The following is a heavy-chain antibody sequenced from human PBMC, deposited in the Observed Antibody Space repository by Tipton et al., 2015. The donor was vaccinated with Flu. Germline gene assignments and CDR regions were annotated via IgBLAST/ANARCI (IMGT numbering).Heavy chain of an antibody. CDR2: INHSGTT. Sequence: TLSLTCNVSGGSISSSSYYWSWIRQPPGKGLEWIGEINHSGTTNYNPSLKSRVTISVDTSKKQFSLKLSSVTVADTAVYYCARGVVVVVPAAPFDYWGQGTLVTVSS. CDR3: ARGVVVVVPAAPFDY. V-gene: IGHV4-39*01. CDR1: GGSISSSSYY. D-gene: IGHD2-2*01. J-gene: IGHJ4*02.